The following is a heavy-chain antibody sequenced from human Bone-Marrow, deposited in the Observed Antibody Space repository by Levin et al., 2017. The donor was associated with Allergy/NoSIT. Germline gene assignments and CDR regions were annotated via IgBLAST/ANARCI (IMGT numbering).Heavy chain of an antibody. D-gene: IGHD5-18*01. CDR1: GGSIRSGGYY. CDR2: IYDSGST. Sequence: SETLSLTCTVSGGSIRSGGYYWSWIRQHPGKDLEWIGYIYDSGSTSYNPSLESRVAISVDTSKNQFYLKLTSLTAADTVVYDCARRPDTTSEFDYWGQGTLVTVSS. J-gene: IGHJ4*02. V-gene: IGHV4-31*03. CDR3: ARRPDTTSEFDY.